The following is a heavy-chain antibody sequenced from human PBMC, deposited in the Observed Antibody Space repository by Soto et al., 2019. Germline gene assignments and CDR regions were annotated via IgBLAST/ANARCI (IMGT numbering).Heavy chain of an antibody. CDR3: SRVLYYGSGSYSPYGMDV. D-gene: IGHD3-10*01. V-gene: IGHV1-69*01. Sequence: QVQLVQSGAEVKKPGSSVKVSCKTSGVSFNNNGIGWVRQAPGPGLEWMGGVSPPFRTSNYARKFQSRNSITADASTGTVNMELSSLTSEDTAQYYCSRVLYYGSGSYSPYGMDVWGQGTTVTVSS. J-gene: IGHJ6*02. CDR1: GVSFNNNG. CDR2: VSPPFRTS.